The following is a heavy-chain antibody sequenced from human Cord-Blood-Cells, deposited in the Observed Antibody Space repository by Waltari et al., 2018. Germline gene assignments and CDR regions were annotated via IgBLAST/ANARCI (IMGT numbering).Heavy chain of an antibody. J-gene: IGHJ3*02. CDR2: IYPGDSDP. V-gene: IGHV5-51*01. CDR3: ARHVVASIAAAGTFVAVDI. CDR1: GYSFTSYW. Sequence: EVQLVQSGAEVKKPGESLKISCKGSGYSFTSYWIGWVRPMPGKGLEWMGIIYPGDSDPRCSPSFQGQVTISADKSISPAYLQGSSLKASDTAMYYCARHVVASIAAAGTFVAVDIWGQGTMVTVSS. D-gene: IGHD6-13*01.